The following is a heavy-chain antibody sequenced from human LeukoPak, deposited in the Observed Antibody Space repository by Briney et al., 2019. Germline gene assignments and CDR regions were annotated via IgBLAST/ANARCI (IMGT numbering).Heavy chain of an antibody. CDR3: ARQNYDILTGYPNWFDP. D-gene: IGHD3-9*01. V-gene: IGHV4-39*01. Sequence: SETLSLTCTVSGGSISSSSYYWGWIRQPPGKGLEWIGSIYYSGSTYYNPSLKSRVTISVDTSKNQFSLKLSSVTAADTAVYYCARQNYDILTGYPNWFDPWGQGTLVTVSS. CDR1: GGSISSSSYY. CDR2: IYYSGST. J-gene: IGHJ5*02.